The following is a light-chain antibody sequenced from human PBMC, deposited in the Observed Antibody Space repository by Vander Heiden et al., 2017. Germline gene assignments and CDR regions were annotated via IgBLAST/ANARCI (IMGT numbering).Light chain of an antibody. V-gene: IGLV2-14*03. J-gene: IGLJ2*01. Sequence: QSALTQPASVSGSPGPSITISCTGTSSDVGGYNYVSWYQQHPGKAPKLMIYDVSNRPSGVSNRFSGSKSGNTASLTISGLQAEDEADYYCSSYTSSSIYLVFGGGTKLTVL. CDR1: SSDVGGYNY. CDR3: SSYTSSSIYLV. CDR2: DVS.